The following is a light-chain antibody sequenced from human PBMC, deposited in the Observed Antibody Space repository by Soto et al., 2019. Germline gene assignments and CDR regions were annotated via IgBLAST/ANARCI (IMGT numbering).Light chain of an antibody. V-gene: IGLV2-14*01. Sequence: QSVLTQPPSASGSPGQSVTISCTGTSSDVGGYNYVSWYQQHPGKAPKVMIYGVTNRPSGVSNRFSGSKTGNTASLTISGLQAEDEADYYCFSHRGGDSHVFGTGTKVTVL. J-gene: IGLJ1*01. CDR1: SSDVGGYNY. CDR3: FSHRGGDSHV. CDR2: GVT.